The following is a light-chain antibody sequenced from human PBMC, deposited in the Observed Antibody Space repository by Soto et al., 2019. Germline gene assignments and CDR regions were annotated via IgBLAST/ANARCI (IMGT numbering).Light chain of an antibody. Sequence: QSVLTQPPSASGSPGQSVTISCTGNSSDVGGYNYVSWYQQHPGKAPKLMIYEVSKRPSGVPDRFSGSKSGNTASLTVSGLQAEDEADYYCSSHAGSINLVFGGGTKLTVL. CDR1: SSDVGGYNY. CDR3: SSHAGSINLV. V-gene: IGLV2-8*01. CDR2: EVS. J-gene: IGLJ2*01.